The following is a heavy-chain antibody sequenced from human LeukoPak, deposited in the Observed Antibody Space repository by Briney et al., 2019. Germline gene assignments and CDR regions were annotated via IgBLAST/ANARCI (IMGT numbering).Heavy chain of an antibody. CDR2: ISWDGGST. J-gene: IGHJ2*01. CDR1: GFTFDDYA. D-gene: IGHD6-19*01. V-gene: IGHV3-43D*03. Sequence: GGFLRLSCAASGFTFDDYAMHWVRQAPGKGLEWVSLISWDGGSTYYADSVKGRFTISRDNSKNSLYLQMNSLRAEDTALYYCAKDLAIAVAGFGYFDLWGRGTLITVSS. CDR3: AKDLAIAVAGFGYFDL.